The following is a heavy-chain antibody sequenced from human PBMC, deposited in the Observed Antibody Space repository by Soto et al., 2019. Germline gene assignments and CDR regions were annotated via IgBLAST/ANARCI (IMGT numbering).Heavy chain of an antibody. CDR2: IYWDEDK. Sequence: QITLKESGPPLVRPTQTLTLTCSFSGFSLNTNGMGVGWIRQPPGKALEWLAFIYWDEDKRYSPSLKTRLTFTTDTSKNEVVLTLANLDPLDTGTYDCAGWHSESGLDVWCQGTTVTVSS. D-gene: IGHD2-15*01. V-gene: IGHV2-5*02. CDR1: GFSLNTNGMG. J-gene: IGHJ6*02. CDR3: AGWHSESGLDV.